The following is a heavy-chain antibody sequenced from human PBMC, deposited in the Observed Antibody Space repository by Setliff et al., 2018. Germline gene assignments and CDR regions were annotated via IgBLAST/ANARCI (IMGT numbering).Heavy chain of an antibody. J-gene: IGHJ4*02. CDR2: ILTTGST. D-gene: IGHD1-1*01. CDR1: GGSFSDSH. CDR3: ARFCGTSNCQRAPLFDY. Sequence: PSETLSLTCAVYGGSFSDSHWSWIRQPPGKGLEWIGHILTTGSTNYNPSLKSRIAISADTSRDRFSLRLTSVTAADTAIYYCARFCGTSNCQRAPLFDYWGQGILVTVSS. V-gene: IGHV4-4*08.